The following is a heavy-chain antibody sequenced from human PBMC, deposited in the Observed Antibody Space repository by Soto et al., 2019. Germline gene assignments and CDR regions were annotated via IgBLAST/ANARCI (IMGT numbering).Heavy chain of an antibody. Sequence: SETLSLTCTVSGGSISSSSYYWGWIRQPPGKGLEWIGSIYYSGSTYYNPSLKSRVTISVDTSKNQFSLKLSSVTAADTAAYYCARHNPPFYGDYFFDYWGQGTLVTVSS. CDR1: GGSISSSSYY. J-gene: IGHJ4*02. CDR3: ARHNPPFYGDYFFDY. CDR2: IYYSGST. V-gene: IGHV4-39*01. D-gene: IGHD4-17*01.